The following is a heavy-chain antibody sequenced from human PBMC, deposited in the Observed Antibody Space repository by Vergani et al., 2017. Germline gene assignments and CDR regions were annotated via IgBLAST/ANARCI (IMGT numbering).Heavy chain of an antibody. CDR2: INTNTGNP. V-gene: IGHV7-4-1*01. D-gene: IGHD3-10*01. Sequence: QVQLVQSGSELKKPGASVKVSCKASGYTFTSHAMNWVRQAPGQGLEWMGWINTNTGNPTYAQGFTGRFVFSLDTSVSTAYLQICSLKAEDTAVYYCARDLGYYGSVSCYTGGYWGQGTLVTVSS. CDR3: ARDLGYYGSVSCYTGGY. CDR1: GYTFTSHA. J-gene: IGHJ4*02.